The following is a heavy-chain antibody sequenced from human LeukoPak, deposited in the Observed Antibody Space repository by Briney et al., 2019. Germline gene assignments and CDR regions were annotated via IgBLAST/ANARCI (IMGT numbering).Heavy chain of an antibody. Sequence: GGSLRLSCAASGITVSSNYMNWVRQAPGKGLEWVSVIYSGGSTYYADSVKGRFTISRDNSKNTLYVQMTSLRAEDTAVYYCAKALHYGDYGKFDYWGQGTLVTVSS. CDR1: GITVSSNY. CDR3: AKALHYGDYGKFDY. CDR2: IYSGGST. J-gene: IGHJ4*02. D-gene: IGHD4-17*01. V-gene: IGHV3-66*01.